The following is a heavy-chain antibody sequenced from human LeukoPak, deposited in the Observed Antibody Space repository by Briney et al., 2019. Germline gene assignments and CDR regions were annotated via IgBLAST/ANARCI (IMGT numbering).Heavy chain of an antibody. D-gene: IGHD4-23*01. CDR2: ASGSGGST. J-gene: IGHJ4*02. V-gene: IGHV3-23*01. CDR3: AKDLGSVVTPPSLDY. CDR1: GFTFSSYA. Sequence: GGSLRLSCAASGFTFSSYAMSWVLQAPGKGLEWVSSASGSGGSTYYADSVKGRFTISRDNSKNTLYLQMNSLRAEDTAVYYCAKDLGSVVTPPSLDYWGQETLVTVSS.